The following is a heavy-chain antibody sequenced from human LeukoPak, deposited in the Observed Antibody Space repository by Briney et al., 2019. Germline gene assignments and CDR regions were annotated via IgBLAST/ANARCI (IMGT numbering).Heavy chain of an antibody. CDR2: IYYSGST. D-gene: IGHD4-17*01. J-gene: IGHJ4*02. V-gene: IGHV4-59*01. Sequence: SETLSLTCSVSGGSISSYYWSWIRQPPGKGLEWSGCIYYSGSTNYNPSLKSRVTISVDTSKNQFSLKLSSVTDADTAVYYCARGINDYGENFDYWGQGTLVTVSS. CDR3: ARGINDYGENFDY. CDR1: GGSISSYY.